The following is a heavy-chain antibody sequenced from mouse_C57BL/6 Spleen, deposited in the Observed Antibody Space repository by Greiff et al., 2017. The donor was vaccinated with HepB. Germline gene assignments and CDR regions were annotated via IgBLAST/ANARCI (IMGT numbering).Heavy chain of an antibody. CDR1: GFSLTSYG. CDR2: IWSDGST. D-gene: IGHD3-2*02. Sequence: QVQLKESGPGLVAPSQSLSITCPVSGFSLTSYGVHWVRQPPGKGLEWLVVIWSDGSTTYNSALKSRLSISKDNSKSQVFLKMNSLQTDDTAMYYCARDSSGYVEFAYWGQGTLVTVSA. J-gene: IGHJ3*01. V-gene: IGHV2-6*03. CDR3: ARDSSGYVEFAY.